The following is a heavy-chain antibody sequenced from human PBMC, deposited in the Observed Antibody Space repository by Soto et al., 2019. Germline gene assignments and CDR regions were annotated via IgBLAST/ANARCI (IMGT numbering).Heavy chain of an antibody. CDR2: TSYDGSNK. J-gene: IGHJ1*01. CDR1: GFTFRSYV. CDR3: ARWGTTGGLDV. D-gene: IGHD3-16*01. V-gene: IGHV3-33*05. Sequence: QVPLVESGGGVVQPGTSLRLSCVGSGFTFRSYVIHWVRQAPGKGLEWVALTSYDGSNKDYGDSVKGRFTISRDNSRNTVDLQRDSLRREDTSLYYCARWGTTGGLDVWGQGTLVSVSS.